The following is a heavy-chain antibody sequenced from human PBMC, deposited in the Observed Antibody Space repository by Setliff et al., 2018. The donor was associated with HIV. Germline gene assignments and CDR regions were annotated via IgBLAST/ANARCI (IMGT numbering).Heavy chain of an antibody. CDR2: IHFSGST. Sequence: SETLSLTCTVSAASIRNSYWTWIRQPAGKGLEWIGSIHFSGSTWYTQSLKSRVTIWVDTSKNQFSLKVNSVTAADTAVYYCARLRSELGVFDYWVQGTLVTVSS. J-gene: IGHJ4*02. CDR3: ARLRSELGVFDY. CDR1: AASIRNSY. V-gene: IGHV4-59*05. D-gene: IGHD1-26*01.